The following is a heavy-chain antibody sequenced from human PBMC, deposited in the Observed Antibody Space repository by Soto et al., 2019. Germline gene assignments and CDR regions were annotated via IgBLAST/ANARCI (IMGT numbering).Heavy chain of an antibody. Sequence: SETLSLTCAVSGGSFSDYYWSWVRQPPGKGLEWIGELSQSAGTTYNPSLKSRVTLSIDTSKKQFSLKLCSVTDGETAVYYSVRGRGSSSIRPTHYNYGLDVCGKGTTVTVSS. J-gene: IGHJ6*04. CDR2: LSQSAGT. CDR3: VRGRGSSSIRPTHYNYGLDV. CDR1: GGSFSDYY. D-gene: IGHD6-13*01. V-gene: IGHV4-34*01.